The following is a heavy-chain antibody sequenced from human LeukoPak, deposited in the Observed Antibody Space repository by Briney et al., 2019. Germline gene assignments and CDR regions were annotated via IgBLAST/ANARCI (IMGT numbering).Heavy chain of an antibody. D-gene: IGHD5-18*01. CDR3: ARGQKYRSGYTVTELGSGYFDY. Sequence: PSETLSLTCTVSGYSISSGYYWGWIRQPPGKGLEWIGSIYHSGSTHFNPSLKSRVTISVDTSKNQFSLKLSSVTAAHTAVYYCARGQKYRSGYTVTELGSGYFDYWGQGPLVTVSS. V-gene: IGHV4-38-2*02. CDR2: IYHSGST. CDR1: GYSISSGYY. J-gene: IGHJ4*02.